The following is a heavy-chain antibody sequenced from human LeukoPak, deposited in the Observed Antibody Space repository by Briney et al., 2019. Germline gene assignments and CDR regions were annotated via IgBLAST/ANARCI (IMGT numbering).Heavy chain of an antibody. CDR1: GGSISSYY. CDR2: IYYSGST. J-gene: IGHJ6*02. D-gene: IGHD3-10*01. CDR3: ARDKRLVTMVRGVMDYYYYGMDV. V-gene: IGHV4-59*01. Sequence: SETLSLTCTVSGGSISSYYWSWIRQPPGKGLEWIGHIYYSGSTNYNPSLKSRVTISVDTSKNQFSLKLSSVTATDTAVYYCARDKRLVTMVRGVMDYYYYGMDVWGQGTTVTVSS.